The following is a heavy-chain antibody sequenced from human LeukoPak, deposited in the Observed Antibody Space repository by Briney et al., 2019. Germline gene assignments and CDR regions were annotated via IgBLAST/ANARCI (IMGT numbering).Heavy chain of an antibody. J-gene: IGHJ4*02. CDR1: GFTFSSYS. CDR3: ASNYLYSGSSGIFFDY. CDR2: ISSSSSTI. D-gene: IGHD1-26*01. Sequence: GGSLRLSCAASGFTFSSYSMNWVRQAPGKGLEWVSYISSSSSTIYYADSVKGRFTISRDNAKNSLYLQMNSLRDEDTAVYYCASNYLYSGSSGIFFDYWGQGTLVTVSS. V-gene: IGHV3-48*02.